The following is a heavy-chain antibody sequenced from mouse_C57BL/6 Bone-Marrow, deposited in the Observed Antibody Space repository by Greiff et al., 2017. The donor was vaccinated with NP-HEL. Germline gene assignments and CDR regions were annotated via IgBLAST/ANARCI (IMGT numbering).Heavy chain of an antibody. Sequence: EVKLVESGGDLVKPGGSLKLSCAASGFTFSSYGMSWVRQTPDKRLEWVATISSGGSYPYYPDSVKGRFTISRDNAKNTMYLQMSSLKSEDTAMYYCARPLYDGYYGLDYWGQGTTLTVSS. CDR2: ISSGGSYP. V-gene: IGHV5-6*01. CDR3: ARPLYDGYYGLDY. CDR1: GFTFSSYG. D-gene: IGHD2-3*01. J-gene: IGHJ2*01.